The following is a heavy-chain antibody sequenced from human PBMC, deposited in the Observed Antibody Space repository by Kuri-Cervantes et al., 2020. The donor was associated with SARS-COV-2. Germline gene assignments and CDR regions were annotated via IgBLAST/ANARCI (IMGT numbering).Heavy chain of an antibody. V-gene: IGHV4-30-2*01. Sequence: SETLSLTCAVSGGSISSGCYSWSWIRQPPGKGLEWIGYIYHSGSTYYNPSLKSRVTISVDRSKNQFSLKLSSVTAADTAVYYCARGRGSGRFDYWGQGTLVTVSS. D-gene: IGHD3-10*01. J-gene: IGHJ4*02. CDR1: GGSISSGCYS. CDR3: ARGRGSGRFDY. CDR2: IYHSGST.